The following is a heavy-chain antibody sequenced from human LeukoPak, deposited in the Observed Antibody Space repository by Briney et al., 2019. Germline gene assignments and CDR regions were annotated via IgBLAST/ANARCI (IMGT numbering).Heavy chain of an antibody. D-gene: IGHD2-15*01. CDR1: GGSFSGYY. CDR3: AVAGFDAFDI. Sequence: PSETLSLTCAVYGGSFSGYYWSWIRQPPGKGLEWIGEINHSGSTNYNPSLKSRVTISVDTSKNQFSLQLNSVTPEDTAVYYCAVAGFDAFDIWGQGTMVTVSS. CDR2: INHSGST. J-gene: IGHJ3*02. V-gene: IGHV4-34*01.